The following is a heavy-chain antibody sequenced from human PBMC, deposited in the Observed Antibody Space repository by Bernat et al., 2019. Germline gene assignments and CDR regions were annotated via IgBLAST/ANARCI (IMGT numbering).Heavy chain of an antibody. J-gene: IGHJ4*02. V-gene: IGHV4-34*01. CDR2: INHSGST. Sequence: QVQLQQWGAGLLKPSETLSLTCAVYGGSFSGYYWSWIRQPPGKGLEWIGEINHSGSTNYNPSLKSRVTISVDTSKNQFSLKLSSVTAADTAVYYCARGVVYSSGWYDYWGQGTLVTVSS. D-gene: IGHD6-13*01. CDR1: GGSFSGYY. CDR3: ARGVVYSSGWYDY.